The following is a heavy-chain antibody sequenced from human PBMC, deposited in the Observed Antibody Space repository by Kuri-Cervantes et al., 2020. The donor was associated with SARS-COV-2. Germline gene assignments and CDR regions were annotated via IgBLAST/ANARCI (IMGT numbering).Heavy chain of an antibody. CDR1: GGSFSGYY. V-gene: IGHV4-34*01. CDR2: INHSGST. Sequence: GSLRLSCAVYGGSFSGYYWSWIRQPPGKGLEWIGEINHSGSTNYNPSLKSRVTISVDTSKNQFSLKLSSVTAADTAVYYCAREGLQGVGWFDPWGQGTLVTVPS. CDR3: AREGLQGVGWFDP. D-gene: IGHD4-11*01. J-gene: IGHJ5*02.